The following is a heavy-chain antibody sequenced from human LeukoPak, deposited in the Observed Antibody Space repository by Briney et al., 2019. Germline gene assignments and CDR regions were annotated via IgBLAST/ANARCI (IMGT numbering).Heavy chain of an antibody. J-gene: IGHJ5*02. V-gene: IGHV5-51*01. CDR3: ARSAGSNWFGP. CDR1: GYSFTSYW. CDR2: IYTGDSDT. Sequence: GESLKISCKGSGYSFTSYWIAWVRQMPGKSLDWMGSIYTGDSDTRYSPSFQGQVTISADKSIDTAYLQWSSLKASDTALYYCARSAGSNWFGPWGQGTQVTVSS.